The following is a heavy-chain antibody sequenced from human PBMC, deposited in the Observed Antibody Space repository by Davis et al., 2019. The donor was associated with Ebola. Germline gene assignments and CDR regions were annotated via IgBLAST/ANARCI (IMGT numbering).Heavy chain of an antibody. V-gene: IGHV4-59*01. CDR2: IYYSGST. Sequence: MPSETLSLTCTVSGGSISSYYWSWIRQPPGKGLEWIGYIYYSGSTNYNPSLKSRVTISVDTSKNQFSLKLSSVTAADTAVYYCAGEKQVRYFDWLFPFDYWGQGTLVTVSS. CDR3: AGEKQVRYFDWLFPFDY. CDR1: GGSISSYY. D-gene: IGHD3-9*01. J-gene: IGHJ4*02.